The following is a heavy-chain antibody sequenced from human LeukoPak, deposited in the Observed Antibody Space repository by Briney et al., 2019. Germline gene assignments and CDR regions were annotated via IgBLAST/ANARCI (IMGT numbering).Heavy chain of an antibody. CDR3: AKLATSDTGGTY. CDR1: GYTFTINH. CDR2: INPSGDST. Sequence: AASVKVSCKASGYTFTINHIHWVRQAPGQGLEWMGVINPSGDSTTYAQNFQGRVTMTRDTSTSTVYMELRSLRSEDTAIYYCAKLATSDTGGTYWGQGTLVTVSS. V-gene: IGHV1-46*01. D-gene: IGHD3-3*02. J-gene: IGHJ4*02.